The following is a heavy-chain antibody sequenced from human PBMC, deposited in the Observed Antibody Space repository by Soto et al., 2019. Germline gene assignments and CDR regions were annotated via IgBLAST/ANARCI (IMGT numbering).Heavy chain of an antibody. Sequence: QVQLQESGPGLVKPSETLSLTYTVSGGSISDFYWSWIRQPPGKGLEWIGYGYMYYSGSTNYNPSRDSRATVSVDPSKNPFSLKLSSVTAADTAHYYSARGSLSSVTFNALDIWGPGTMVTVSS. CDR1: GGSISDFY. J-gene: IGHJ3*02. V-gene: IGHV4-59*01. D-gene: IGHD4-17*01. CDR2: GYMYYSGST. CDR3: ARGSLSSVTFNALDI.